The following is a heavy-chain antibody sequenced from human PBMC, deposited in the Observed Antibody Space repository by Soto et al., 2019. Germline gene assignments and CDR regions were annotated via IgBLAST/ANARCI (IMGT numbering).Heavy chain of an antibody. Sequence: GGSLRLSCAASGFTFSSYAMSWVRQAPGKGLEWVSAISGSGGSTYYADSVKGRFTISRDNSKNTLYLQMNSLRAEDTAVYYCAKDQNYDILTGYPTWFDPWGQGTPVTVSS. V-gene: IGHV3-23*01. D-gene: IGHD3-9*01. CDR2: ISGSGGST. CDR1: GFTFSSYA. J-gene: IGHJ5*02. CDR3: AKDQNYDILTGYPTWFDP.